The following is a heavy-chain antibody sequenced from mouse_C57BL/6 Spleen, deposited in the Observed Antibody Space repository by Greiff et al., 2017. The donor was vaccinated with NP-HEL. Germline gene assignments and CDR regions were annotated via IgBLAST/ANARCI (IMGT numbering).Heavy chain of an antibody. CDR1: GYTFTDYY. CDR3: AREGDYYYGSSYGAMDY. Sequence: EVQLQQSGPELVKPGASVKISCKASGYTFTDYYMNWVKQSHGKSLEWIGDINPNNGGTSYNQKFKGKATLTVDKSSSTAYMELRSLTSEDSAVYYCAREGDYYYGSSYGAMDYWGQGTSVTVSS. CDR2: INPNNGGT. D-gene: IGHD1-1*01. V-gene: IGHV1-26*01. J-gene: IGHJ4*01.